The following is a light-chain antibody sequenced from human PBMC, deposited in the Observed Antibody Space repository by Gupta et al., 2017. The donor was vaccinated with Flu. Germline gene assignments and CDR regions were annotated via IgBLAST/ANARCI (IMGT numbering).Light chain of an antibody. V-gene: IGLV2-14*01. Sequence: QSALTQPAPVSGSPGQPINISCPGTSSDVGGYNYVSWYQHHPGKAPKLMIYEVINRPSGVSNRFSGSKSGNTASLTISGLQAEDEADYYCSSYTSSNSLEFGGGTKLTVL. CDR2: EVI. CDR3: SSYTSSNSLE. CDR1: SSDVGGYNY. J-gene: IGLJ3*02.